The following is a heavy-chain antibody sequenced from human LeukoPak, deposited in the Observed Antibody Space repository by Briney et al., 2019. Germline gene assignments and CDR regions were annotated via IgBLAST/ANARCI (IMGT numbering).Heavy chain of an antibody. CDR1: GFTFSSDS. D-gene: IGHD6-19*01. CDR2: ISSSSNYI. CDR3: ARRGVSIAVTGTGGFDY. Sequence: GGSLRLSCAATGFTFSSDSMNWVRQAPGKGLEWVSSISSSSNYIFYADSVKGRFTISRDNAKNSLYLQMNSLRVEDTAVYYCARRGVSIAVTGTGGFDYWGQGTLVTVSS. V-gene: IGHV3-21*01. J-gene: IGHJ4*02.